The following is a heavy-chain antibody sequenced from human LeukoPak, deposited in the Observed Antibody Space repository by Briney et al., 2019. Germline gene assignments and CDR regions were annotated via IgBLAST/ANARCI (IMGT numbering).Heavy chain of an antibody. CDR2: ISGSGAGT. D-gene: IGHD2-8*01. CDR1: GFTFSGYA. Sequence: GGSLRPSCAASGFTFSGYAMNWVRQAPGKGLEWVSGISGSGAGTYYADSVKGRFTISRDNSKNTLYLQMSSLRADDTAVYYCAKMVREFYTISYYFDYWGQGTLVTVSS. V-gene: IGHV3-23*01. CDR3: AKMVREFYTISYYFDY. J-gene: IGHJ4*02.